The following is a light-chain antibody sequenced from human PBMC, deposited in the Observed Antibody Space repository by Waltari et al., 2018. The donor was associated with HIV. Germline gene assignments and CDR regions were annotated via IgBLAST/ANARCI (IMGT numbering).Light chain of an antibody. Sequence: SFDLTQPPSVSVSPGQTAIITCSGDQLGSEYTSWYQQRPGQSPVVVIYQDSKRPSGFPERFSGSNSGNTATLTISGTQAMDEADYYCQAWDSSTAVVGGGTKLTVL. CDR3: QAWDSSTAV. CDR2: QDS. CDR1: QLGSEY. V-gene: IGLV3-1*01. J-gene: IGLJ2*01.